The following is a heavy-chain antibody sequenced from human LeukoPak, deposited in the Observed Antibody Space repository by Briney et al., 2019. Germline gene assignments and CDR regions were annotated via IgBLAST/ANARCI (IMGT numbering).Heavy chain of an antibody. D-gene: IGHD2-2*01. V-gene: IGHV3-33*08. CDR1: GFTFSSYA. CDR2: IWYDGSNK. CDR3: ARDMFQLLSTPFDY. J-gene: IGHJ4*02. Sequence: PGGSLRLSCAASGFTFSSYAMSWVRQAPGKGLEWVAVIWYDGSNKYYADSVKGRFTISRDNSKNTLYLQMNSLRAEDTAVYYCARDMFQLLSTPFDYWGQGTLVTVSS.